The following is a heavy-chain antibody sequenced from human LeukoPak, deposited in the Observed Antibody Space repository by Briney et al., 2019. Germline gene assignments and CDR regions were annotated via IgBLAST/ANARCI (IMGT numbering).Heavy chain of an antibody. CDR1: GFTFSNNA. CDR3: ARDLGYFDY. Sequence: GGSLRLSCAASGFTFSNNAMSWVRQAPGKGLEWVSATSTSGGSAYYADSVKGRFTISRDNAKNSLYLQMNSLRAEDTAVYYCARDLGYFDYWGQGTLVTVSS. CDR2: TSTSGGSA. J-gene: IGHJ4*02. D-gene: IGHD1-26*01. V-gene: IGHV3-23*01.